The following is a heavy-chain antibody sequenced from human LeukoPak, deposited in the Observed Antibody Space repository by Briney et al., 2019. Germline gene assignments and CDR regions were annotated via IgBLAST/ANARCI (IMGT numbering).Heavy chain of an antibody. V-gene: IGHV4-4*07. CDR1: GGSISNYY. D-gene: IGHD3-3*01. J-gene: IGHJ6*03. Sequence: SETLSLTCTVSGGSISNYYWSWIRQPAGKGLECIGRIYTSGSTNYNPSLKSRVTMSVDTSKNQFSLKLSSVTAADTAVYYCARETKADYDFWSGYNYYYYYMDVWGKGTTVTVSS. CDR2: IYTSGST. CDR3: ARETKADYDFWSGYNYYYYYMDV.